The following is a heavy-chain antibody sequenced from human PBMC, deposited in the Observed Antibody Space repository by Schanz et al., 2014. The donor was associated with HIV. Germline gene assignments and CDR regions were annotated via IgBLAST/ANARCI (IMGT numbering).Heavy chain of an antibody. J-gene: IGHJ4*02. CDR3: ARGDILTGLYPYYFDS. D-gene: IGHD3-9*01. CDR1: GYTFTSQY. V-gene: IGHV1-46*01. CDR2: INPYDGST. Sequence: QVQLVQSGAEVKKPGASVNVSCKASGYTFTSQYMHWVRQAPGQGLEWMGLINPYDGSTRNAQKFQGRVTMTRDTSTSTVYMQLSSLTSDDTTVYYCARGDILTGLYPYYFDSWGQGTLVTVSS.